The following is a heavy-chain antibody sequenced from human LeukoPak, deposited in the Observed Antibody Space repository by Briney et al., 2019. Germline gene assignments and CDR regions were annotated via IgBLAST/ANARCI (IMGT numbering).Heavy chain of an antibody. CDR3: ARGPNGVYCSGGSCLRLDY. Sequence: SETLSLTCTVSGGSISSYYWSWLRQPPGKGLEWIGYLYYRGSGSESTNYNPSLKSRVTISVDTSKNQFSLKLNSVTAADTAVYYCARGPNGVYCSGGSCLRLDYWGQGTLVTVSS. CDR1: GGSISSYY. J-gene: IGHJ4*02. CDR2: LYYRGSGSEST. V-gene: IGHV4-59*01. D-gene: IGHD2-15*01.